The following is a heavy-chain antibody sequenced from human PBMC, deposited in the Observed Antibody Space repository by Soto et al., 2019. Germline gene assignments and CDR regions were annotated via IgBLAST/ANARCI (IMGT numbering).Heavy chain of an antibody. CDR3: ARDLGS. CDR1: GFTFSDHY. J-gene: IGHJ5*02. V-gene: IGHV3-72*01. CDR2: SRNKANGYTT. Sequence: EVQLVESGGGLVQPGGSLRLSCAASGFTFSDHYMDWVRQAPGKGLEWVGRSRNKANGYTTEYAASVRGRFTISRDDSKNSLYLQMNSLKTEDTAVYYCARDLGSWGQGTLVTVSS.